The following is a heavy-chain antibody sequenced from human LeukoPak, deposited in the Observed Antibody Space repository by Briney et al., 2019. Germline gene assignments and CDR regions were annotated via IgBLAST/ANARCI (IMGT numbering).Heavy chain of an antibody. Sequence: SETLSLTCTVSGGSISGYYWSWVRQPAGQGLEWIGRIYTNVDTRYNPSLKSRVTISVDTSKNQLSLKLRPVTAADTAVYYCARAAGAAGGQYFDYWGPGILVTASS. V-gene: IGHV4-4*07. CDR2: IYTNVDT. D-gene: IGHD6-13*01. J-gene: IGHJ4*02. CDR3: ARAAGAAGGQYFDY. CDR1: GGSISGYY.